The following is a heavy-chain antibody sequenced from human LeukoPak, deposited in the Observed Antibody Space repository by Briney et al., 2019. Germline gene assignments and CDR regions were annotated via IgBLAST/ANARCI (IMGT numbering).Heavy chain of an antibody. Sequence: ASVKVSCKASGYTFTNYYIHWVRQAPGQGLECMGIINPSGGSTSYAQKFQGRVTMTRDTSISTAYMELSRLRSDDTAVYYCARDPIAVAGTDYYYYYMDVWGKGTTVTVSS. CDR1: GYTFTNYY. V-gene: IGHV1-46*01. D-gene: IGHD6-19*01. CDR3: ARDPIAVAGTDYYYYYMDV. CDR2: INPSGGST. J-gene: IGHJ6*03.